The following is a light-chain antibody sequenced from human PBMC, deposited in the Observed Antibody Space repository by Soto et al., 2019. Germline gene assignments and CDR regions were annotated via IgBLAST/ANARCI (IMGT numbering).Light chain of an antibody. V-gene: IGKV3-20*01. Sequence: IVLTQSPGTLSLSHGERATLSCRASQSVSSSYLAWYQQKPGQAPRLLIYGASSRATGIPDRFSGSGSGTDFTLTISRLEPEDFAVYYCQQYGSPWTFGQGTKVDI. J-gene: IGKJ1*01. CDR3: QQYGSPWT. CDR1: QSVSSSY. CDR2: GAS.